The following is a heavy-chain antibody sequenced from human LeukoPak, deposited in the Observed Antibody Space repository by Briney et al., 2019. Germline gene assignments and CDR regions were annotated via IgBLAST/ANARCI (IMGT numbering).Heavy chain of an antibody. J-gene: IGHJ4*02. CDR1: GGSISSGGYY. V-gene: IGHV4-31*03. D-gene: IGHD5-18*01. Sequence: SQTLSRTCTVSGGSISSGGYYWSWIRQHPGKGLEWIGYIYYSGSTYYNPSLKSRVTISIDTSKNQFSLKLSSVTAADTAVYYCARRGYSYGFDYWGQGTLVTVSS. CDR2: IYYSGST. CDR3: ARRGYSYGFDY.